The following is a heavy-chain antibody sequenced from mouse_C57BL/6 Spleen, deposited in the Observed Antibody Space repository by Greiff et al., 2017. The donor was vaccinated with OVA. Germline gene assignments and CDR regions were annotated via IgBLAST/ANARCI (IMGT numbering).Heavy chain of an antibody. CDR1: GYTFTDYY. CDR3: ARSDYGAYAD. Sequence: QVQLQQSGADLVRPGASVKLSCTASGYTFTDYYITWVKQRPGQGLEWIARIYPGSGNTYYNEKFKGKATLTAEKSSSTAYMQLSSLTSEDAAVYFCARSDYGAYADWGNGTLVT. D-gene: IGHD2-4*01. V-gene: IGHV1-76*01. CDR2: IYPGSGNT. J-gene: IGHJ3*01.